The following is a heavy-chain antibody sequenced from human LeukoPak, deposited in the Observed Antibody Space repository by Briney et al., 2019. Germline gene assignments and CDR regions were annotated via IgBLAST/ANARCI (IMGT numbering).Heavy chain of an antibody. CDR2: ITTYNGKT. V-gene: IGHV1-18*01. CDR3: ARLGSPIYYYYIDV. CDR1: GYTFTSHG. Sequence: VASVKVSCKASGYTFTSHGISWVRQAPGQGLEWMGWITTYNGKTNYAQKLQGRVTMTTDTSTSTAYMELRSLRSDDTAVYYCARLGSPIYYYYIDVWGKGTTVTVSS. D-gene: IGHD1-26*01. J-gene: IGHJ6*03.